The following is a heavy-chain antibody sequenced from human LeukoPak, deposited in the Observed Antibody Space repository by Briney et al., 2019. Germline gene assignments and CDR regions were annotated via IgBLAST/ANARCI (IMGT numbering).Heavy chain of an antibody. V-gene: IGHV1-2*02. CDR1: GYTFTGYY. CDR2: INPNSGGT. J-gene: IGHJ3*02. D-gene: IGHD6-19*01. CDR3: AAPRVAVAGNRADAFDI. Sequence: ASVKVSCKASGYTFTGYYMHWVRQAPGQGLEWMGWINPNSGGTNYAQKFQGRVTMTRDTSISTAYMELSRLRSDDTAVYYCAAPRVAVAGNRADAFDIWGQGTMVTVSS.